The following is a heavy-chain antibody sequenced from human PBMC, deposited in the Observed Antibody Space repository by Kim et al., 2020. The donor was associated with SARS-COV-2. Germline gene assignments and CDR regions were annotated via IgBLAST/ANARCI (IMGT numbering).Heavy chain of an antibody. V-gene: IGHV1-69*13. J-gene: IGHJ4*02. CDR3: ARDIHRGSSSTSGDY. D-gene: IGHD6-6*01. CDR1: GGTFSSYA. Sequence: SVKVSCKASGGTFSSYAISWVRQAPGQGLEWMGGIIPIFGTANYAQKFQGRVTITADESTSTAYMELSSLRSEDTAVYYCARDIHRGSSSTSGDYWGQGTLVTVSS. CDR2: IIPIFGTA.